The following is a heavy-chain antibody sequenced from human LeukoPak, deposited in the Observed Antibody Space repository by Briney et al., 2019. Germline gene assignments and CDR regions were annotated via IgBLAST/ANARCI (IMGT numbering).Heavy chain of an antibody. D-gene: IGHD3-10*01. CDR2: IYTSGST. CDR1: GGSISSYY. CDR3: ARVVGVLWLDYMDV. Sequence: SETLSLTCTVSGGSISSYYWNWIRQPAGKGLEWIGRIYTSGSTKYSPSLKSRVTISVDTSKNQFSLKLSSVTAADTAVYYCARVVGVLWLDYMDVWGKGTTVTISS. V-gene: IGHV4-4*07. J-gene: IGHJ6*03.